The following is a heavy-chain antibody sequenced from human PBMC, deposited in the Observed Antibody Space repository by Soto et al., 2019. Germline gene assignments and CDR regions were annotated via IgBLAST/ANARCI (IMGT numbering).Heavy chain of an antibody. V-gene: IGHV1-2*02. D-gene: IGHD6-13*01. CDR1: GYTFTGYY. CDR3: ARDRTAAAGLAFDP. CDR2: INPNSGGT. J-gene: IGHJ5*02. Sequence: GASVKVSCKASGYTFTGYYMHWVRQAPGQGLEWMGWINPNSGGTNYAQKFQGRATMARDTSISTAYMELSRLRSDDTAVYYCARDRTAAAGLAFDPWGQGTLVTVSS.